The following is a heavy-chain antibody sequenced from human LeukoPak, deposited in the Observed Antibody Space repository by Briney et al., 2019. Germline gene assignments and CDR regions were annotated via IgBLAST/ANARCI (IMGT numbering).Heavy chain of an antibody. J-gene: IGHJ5*02. Sequence: ASVKVSCKASGYTFTGYYMHWVRQAPGQGLEWMGWINPNSGGTNYAQKFQGRVTMTRDTSISTAYMELSRLRSDDTAVYYCARDLLVVVPKPGWFDPWGQGTLVTVSS. CDR3: ARDLLVVVPKPGWFDP. CDR2: INPNSGGT. CDR1: GYTFTGYY. D-gene: IGHD2-15*01. V-gene: IGHV1-2*02.